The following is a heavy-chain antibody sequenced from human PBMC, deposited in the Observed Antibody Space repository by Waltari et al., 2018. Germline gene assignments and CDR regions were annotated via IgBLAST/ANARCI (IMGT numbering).Heavy chain of an antibody. Sequence: QVHLVQSGAEVRKPGASVKVYCRASGYTFRSYDINWVRQATGQGLEWLGWMNPNSGYTGYAQKFQGRVIMSRDTSTNTAYMELSSLRSEDTAIYYCARPHDAWSGYYNSYQYYGLDVWGQGTTVTVSS. J-gene: IGHJ6*02. CDR3: ARPHDAWSGYYNSYQYYGLDV. D-gene: IGHD3-3*01. V-gene: IGHV1-8*01. CDR2: MNPNSGYT. CDR1: GYTFRSYD.